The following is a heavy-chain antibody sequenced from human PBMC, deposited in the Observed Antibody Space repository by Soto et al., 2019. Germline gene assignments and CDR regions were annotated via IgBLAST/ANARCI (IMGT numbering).Heavy chain of an antibody. CDR3: ASGSWNDRFYQHPYYSSGMDV. V-gene: IGHV1-69*01. J-gene: IGHJ6*02. CDR1: GGTFSSYA. D-gene: IGHD1-1*01. Sequence: QVQLVQSGAEVKKPGSSVKFSCKASGGTFSSYAISWVRQSPGQGLEWWGGIIPIFGTANYAQKLQGRVTITADESTSTAYMELSSMRSEDTAVYDCASGSWNDRFYQHPYYSSGMDVWGQGTTVTVSS. CDR2: IIPIFGTA.